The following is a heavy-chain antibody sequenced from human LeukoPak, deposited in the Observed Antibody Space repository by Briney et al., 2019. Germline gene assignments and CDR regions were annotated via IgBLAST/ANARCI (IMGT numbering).Heavy chain of an antibody. CDR2: IYSGGST. D-gene: IGHD6-6*01. Sequence: GGSLRLSCAASGFTVSSNYMSWVRQAPGKGLEWVSVIYSGGSTYYADSVKGRFTISRDNSKNTLYLQMNSLRAEDTAVYYCAKDREYSSSRFDYWGQGTLVTVSS. J-gene: IGHJ4*02. CDR3: AKDREYSSSRFDY. CDR1: GFTVSSNY. V-gene: IGHV3-53*01.